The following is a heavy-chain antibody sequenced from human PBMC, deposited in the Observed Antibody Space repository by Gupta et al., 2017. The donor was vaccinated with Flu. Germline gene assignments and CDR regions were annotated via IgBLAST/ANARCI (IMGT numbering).Heavy chain of an antibody. J-gene: IGHJ3*02. CDR1: VSSFSYAY. CDR3: TTDSSGGISFDI. CDR2: LKSETDGGPA. V-gene: IGHV3-15*01. Sequence: EVRLVEYGGGLLKPGGSLRLSCAASVSSFSYAYMHWVRQAPGKGLEWVGRLKSETDGGPADYAAPVKGRFAISRDDSKNTLWRQMTSLRTEDTAVYYCTTDSSGGISFDIWGQGTPVTVS. D-gene: IGHD3-10*01.